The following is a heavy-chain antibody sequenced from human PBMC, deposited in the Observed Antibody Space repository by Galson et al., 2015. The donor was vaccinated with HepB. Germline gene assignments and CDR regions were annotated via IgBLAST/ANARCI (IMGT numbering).Heavy chain of an antibody. D-gene: IGHD3-10*01. Sequence: SVKVSCKASGGTFSSYTFSWVRQAPGQGLEWMGGIIPIFGTANYAQKFQGRLTITADKSTNTAYMELSSLRDEDTAVYYCARGRGGETTDYWGQGTLVTVSS. CDR1: GGTFSSYT. CDR3: ARGRGGETTDY. CDR2: IIPIFGTA. V-gene: IGHV1-69*06. J-gene: IGHJ4*02.